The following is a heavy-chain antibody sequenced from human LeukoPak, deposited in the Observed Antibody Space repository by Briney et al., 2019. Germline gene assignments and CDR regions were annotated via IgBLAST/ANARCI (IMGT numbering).Heavy chain of an antibody. CDR2: INAGNGNT. D-gene: IGHD2-15*01. Sequence: GASVKVSCEASGYTFTSYAMHWVRQAPGQRLEWMGWINAGNGNTKYSQKFQGRVTITRDTSASTAYMELSSLRSEDTAVYYCARDRCSGGSCYGWFDPWGQGTLVTVSS. CDR1: GYTFTSYA. V-gene: IGHV1-3*01. J-gene: IGHJ5*02. CDR3: ARDRCSGGSCYGWFDP.